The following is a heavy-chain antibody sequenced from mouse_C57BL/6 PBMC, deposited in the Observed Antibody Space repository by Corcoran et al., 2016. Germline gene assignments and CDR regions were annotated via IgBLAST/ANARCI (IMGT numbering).Heavy chain of an antibody. CDR2: IFPGSGST. J-gene: IGHJ2*01. V-gene: IGHV1-75*01. Sequence: QVQLQQSGPELVKPGASVKISCKASGYTFTDYYINWVKQRPGQGLEWIGWIFPGSGSTYYNEKFKGKATLTVDKSSSTAYMQLSSLTSEDSAVYFCARRFTTVVGDYWGQGTTLTVSS. CDR1: GYTFTDYY. CDR3: ARRFTTVVGDY. D-gene: IGHD1-1*01.